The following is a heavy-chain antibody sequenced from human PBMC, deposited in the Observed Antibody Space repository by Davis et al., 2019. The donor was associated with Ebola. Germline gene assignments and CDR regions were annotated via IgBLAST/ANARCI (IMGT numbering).Heavy chain of an antibody. CDR2: IYTSGST. D-gene: IGHD3-10*01. J-gene: IGHJ5*02. CDR1: GGSISSYY. CDR3: ARLRLLWFGGRWFDP. Sequence: PSETLSLTCTVSGGSISSYYWSWIRQPAGKGLEWIGRIYTSGSTYYNPSLKSRVTISVDTSKNQFSLKLSSVTAADTAVYYCARLRLLWFGGRWFDPWGQGTLVTVSS. V-gene: IGHV4-4*07.